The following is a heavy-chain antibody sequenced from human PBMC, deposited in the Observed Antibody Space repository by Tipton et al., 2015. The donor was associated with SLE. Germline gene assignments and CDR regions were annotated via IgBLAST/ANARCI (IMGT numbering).Heavy chain of an antibody. V-gene: IGHV3-11*04. J-gene: IGHJ6*03. CDR3: ARNLELRTYYYYMDV. CDR1: GFTFSDYY. D-gene: IGHD1-7*01. Sequence: SLRLSCAASGFTFSDYYMSWIRPAPGKGLEWVSYISRSGNTIYYADSVKGRFTISRDNAKNSLSLQMNSLRVEDKAVYYCARNLELRTYYYYMDVWGKGTMVTVS. CDR2: ISRSGNTI.